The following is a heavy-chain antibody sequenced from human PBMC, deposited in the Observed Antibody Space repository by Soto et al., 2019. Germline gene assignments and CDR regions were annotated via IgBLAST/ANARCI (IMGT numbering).Heavy chain of an antibody. J-gene: IGHJ4*02. CDR2: LYYSGST. CDR1: GGSVSSGSYY. D-gene: IGHD3-3*01. V-gene: IGHV4-61*01. CDR3: ARGQAFWSGYYRMPYSFVY. Sequence: PSETLSLTCTVSGGSVSSGSYYWSWIRQPPGKGLEYIGYLYYSGSTNYNPSLKSRVTISVDTPKNQFSLKLTSVTAADTAIYYCARGQAFWSGYYRMPYSFVYWCPGTLGTVFS.